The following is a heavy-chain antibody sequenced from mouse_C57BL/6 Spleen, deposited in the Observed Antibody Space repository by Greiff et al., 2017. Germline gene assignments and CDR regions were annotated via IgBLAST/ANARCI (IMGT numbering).Heavy chain of an antibody. CDR2: IDPNSGGT. CDR3: AREGLDGYSPYYFDY. Sequence: QVQLKESGAELVKPGASVKLSCKASGYTFTSYWMHWVKQRPGRGLEWIGRIDPNSGGTKYNEKFKSKATLTVDKPSSTAYMQLSSLTSEDSAVYYCAREGLDGYSPYYFDYWGQGTTLTVSS. CDR1: GYTFTSYW. J-gene: IGHJ2*01. D-gene: IGHD2-3*01. V-gene: IGHV1-72*01.